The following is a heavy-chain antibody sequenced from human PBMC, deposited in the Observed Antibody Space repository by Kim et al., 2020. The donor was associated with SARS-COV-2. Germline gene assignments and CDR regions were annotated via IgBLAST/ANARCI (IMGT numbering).Heavy chain of an antibody. J-gene: IGHJ3*02. CDR3: ARENPYGRAFDI. V-gene: IGHV4-31*03. CDR1: GGSISSGGYY. CDR2: IYYSGST. D-gene: IGHD3-10*01. Sequence: SETLSLTCTVSGGSISSGGYYWSWIRQHPGKGLEWIGYIYYSGSTYYNPSLKSRVTISVDTSKNQFSLKLSSVTAADTAVYYCARENPYGRAFDIWGQGTMVTVSS.